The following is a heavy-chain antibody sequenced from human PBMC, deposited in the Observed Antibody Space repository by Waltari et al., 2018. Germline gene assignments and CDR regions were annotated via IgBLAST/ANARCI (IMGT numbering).Heavy chain of an antibody. CDR2: THHSGTT. V-gene: IGHV4-34*01. CDR1: GGSFNDYY. CDR3: ARGDLHYGSSGFFY. D-gene: IGHD3-22*01. J-gene: IGHJ4*02. Sequence: QVQLHQWGAGLLKPSETLSLTCGVSGGSFNDYYWTWIRQPPGKGLEWIGETHHSGTTDYNPARNSRLTMSVDTSKKQIALKMSSVTAADTAVYYCARGDLHYGSSGFFYWGQGALVTVSS.